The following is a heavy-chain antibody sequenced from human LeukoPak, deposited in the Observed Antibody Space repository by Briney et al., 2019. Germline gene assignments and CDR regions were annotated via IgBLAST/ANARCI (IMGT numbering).Heavy chain of an antibody. CDR3: ARDFYDGFALDY. CDR2: IFSSSTYI. Sequence: GGSLRLSCAASGFAFNTYSMNWVRQAPGKGLEWVSFIFSSSTYIYYTDSVKGRFAISRDNARNSLYLQMDNLRAEDTGVYYCARDFYDGFALDYWGQGTLVTVSS. V-gene: IGHV3-21*03. J-gene: IGHJ4*02. D-gene: IGHD2/OR15-2a*01. CDR1: GFAFNTYS.